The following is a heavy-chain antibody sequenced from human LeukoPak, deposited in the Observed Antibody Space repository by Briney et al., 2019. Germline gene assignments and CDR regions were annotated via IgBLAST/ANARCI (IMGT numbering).Heavy chain of an antibody. CDR1: GFTFGSYS. CDR3: ARAPSIAVAGGLIDY. Sequence: GGSLRLSCAASGFTFGSYSMNWVRQAPGKGLEWVSYISSSSSTIYYADSVKGRFTISRDNAKNSLYLQMNSLRAEDTAVYYCARAPSIAVAGGLIDYWGQGTLVTVSS. J-gene: IGHJ4*02. CDR2: ISSSSSTI. V-gene: IGHV3-48*01. D-gene: IGHD6-19*01.